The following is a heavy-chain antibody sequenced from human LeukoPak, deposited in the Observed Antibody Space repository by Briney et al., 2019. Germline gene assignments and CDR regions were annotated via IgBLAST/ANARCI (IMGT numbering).Heavy chain of an antibody. CDR1: GGTFSSYA. CDR3: ARVPGGAARPWYFDY. V-gene: IGHV1-69*01. D-gene: IGHD6-6*01. J-gene: IGHJ4*02. CDR2: IIPIFGTA. Sequence: SVKVSCKASGGTFSSYAISWVRQAPGQGLGWMGGIIPIFGTANYAQKFQGRVTITADESTSTAYMELSSLRSEDTAVYYCARVPGGAARPWYFDYWGQGTLVTVSS.